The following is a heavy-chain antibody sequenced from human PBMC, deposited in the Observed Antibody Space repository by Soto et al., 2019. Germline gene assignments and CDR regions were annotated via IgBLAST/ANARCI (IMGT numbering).Heavy chain of an antibody. V-gene: IGHV1-69*12. CDR1: GGTFSSYA. Sequence: QVQLVQSGAEVKKPGSSVKVSCKASGGTFSSYAITWVRQAPGQGLEWMGGIIPMFGSPNYAQRFQGRVTIIADESTSTAYMDLSSLRSEDPAVYCGIMYSRGWGGDVGYWGQGTLVIVSS. CDR2: IIPMFGSP. J-gene: IGHJ4*02. D-gene: IGHD6-19*01. CDR3: IMYSRGWGGDVGY.